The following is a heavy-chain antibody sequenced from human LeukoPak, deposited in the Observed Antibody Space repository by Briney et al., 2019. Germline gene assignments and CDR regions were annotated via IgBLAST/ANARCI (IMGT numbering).Heavy chain of an antibody. CDR2: TYTRGST. J-gene: IGHJ4*02. CDR1: GGSISSGTHY. Sequence: SETLSLTCSVSGGSISSGTHYWSWIRQPAGKGLEWIGRTYTRGSTNYNPSLKSRVTISVDTSKNQFSLKLSSVTAADTAVYYCARQYCSGGSCYSAVDYWGQGTLVTVPS. D-gene: IGHD2-15*01. CDR3: ARQYCSGGSCYSAVDY. V-gene: IGHV4-61*02.